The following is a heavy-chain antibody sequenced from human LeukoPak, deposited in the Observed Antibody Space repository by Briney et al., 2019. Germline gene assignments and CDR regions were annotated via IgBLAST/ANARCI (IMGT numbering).Heavy chain of an antibody. J-gene: IGHJ4*02. CDR1: GGSISSYY. CDR2: ISGSGGST. V-gene: IGHV3-23*01. D-gene: IGHD6-19*01. CDR3: AKRRLYSSGWYEFDS. Sequence: ETLSLTCTVSGGSISSYYWSWVRQAPGKGLEWVSAISGSGGSTSYADSVEGRFTISRDNSKNTLYLQMSSLRAEDTAVYYCAKRRLYSSGWYEFDSWGQGTLVTVSS.